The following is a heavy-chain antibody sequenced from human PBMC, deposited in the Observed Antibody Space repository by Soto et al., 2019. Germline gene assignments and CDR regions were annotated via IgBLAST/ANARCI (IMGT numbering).Heavy chain of an antibody. CDR1: GYSTSSGYY. CDR3: ARVGDYYGSGSRLGSY. Sequence: SETLSLTCAVSGYSTSSGYYWGWIRQPPGKGLEWIGSIYHSGSTYYNPSLKSRVTISVDTSKNQFSLKLSSVTAADTAVYYCARVGDYYGSGSRLGSYWGQGTLVTVSS. CDR2: IYHSGST. V-gene: IGHV4-38-2*01. D-gene: IGHD3-10*01. J-gene: IGHJ4*02.